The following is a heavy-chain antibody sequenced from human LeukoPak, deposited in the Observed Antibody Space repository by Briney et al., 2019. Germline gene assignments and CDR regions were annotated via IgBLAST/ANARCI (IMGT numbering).Heavy chain of an antibody. Sequence: GESLKISCKGSGYSFTSYWIGWVRQMPGKGLEWMGIIYPGDSDTRYSPSFQGQVTISADKSISTAYLQWSSLKASDTAMYYCARHLPIAAAGNGDFYYYYMDVWGKGTTVTVSS. CDR3: ARHLPIAAAGNGDFYYYYMDV. CDR1: GYSFTSYW. V-gene: IGHV5-51*01. CDR2: IYPGDSDT. J-gene: IGHJ6*03. D-gene: IGHD6-13*01.